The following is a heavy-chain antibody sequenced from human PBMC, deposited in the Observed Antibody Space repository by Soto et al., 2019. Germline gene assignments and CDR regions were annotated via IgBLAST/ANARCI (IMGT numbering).Heavy chain of an antibody. D-gene: IGHD3-10*01. J-gene: IGHJ4*02. Sequence: QVQLVQSGAEVKKPGSSVKVSCKASGGTFSSLAISWVRQAPGQWLEWMGGLVPVFGTANYAQKSQDRVTITADKSTSTSYMELSSLRSEDTAVYYCARSPGVFDYWGQGTLVTVSS. CDR3: ARSPGVFDY. V-gene: IGHV1-69*06. CDR1: GGTFSSLA. CDR2: LVPVFGTA.